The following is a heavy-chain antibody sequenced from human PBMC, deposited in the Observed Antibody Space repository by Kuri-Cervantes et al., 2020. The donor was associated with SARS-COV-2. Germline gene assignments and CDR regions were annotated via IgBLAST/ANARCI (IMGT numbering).Heavy chain of an antibody. J-gene: IGHJ6*03. CDR3: AREVRGPYYYYYYYMDD. D-gene: IGHD3-10*01. V-gene: IGHV4-31*03. CDR1: GASFGSGGYY. Sequence: SEPLSLTCTVSGASFGSGGYYWSWIRQHPGKSLEWIGYIYYSGSTYYNQSLKSRVTISVDTTKNQFSLKLSSVTAADTAVYYCAREVRGPYYYYYYYMDDWGKGTTVTVSS. CDR2: IYYSGST.